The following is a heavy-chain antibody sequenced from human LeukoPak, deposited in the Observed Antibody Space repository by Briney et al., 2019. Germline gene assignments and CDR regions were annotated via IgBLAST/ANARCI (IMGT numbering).Heavy chain of an antibody. CDR2: LYCTGRT. D-gene: IGHD3-22*01. V-gene: IGHV4-39*01. CDR3: ARRRYYDGSGYLE. Sequence: KTSETLSLTCSVSGDSISRSDSYWDWIRQPPGKGLEWIGTLYCTGRTYYSPSLKSRVTMSVDTSNNQFSLNLRSVTAADTAVYYCARRRYYDGSGYLEWGQGTLLSVSS. CDR1: GDSISRSDSY. J-gene: IGHJ1*01.